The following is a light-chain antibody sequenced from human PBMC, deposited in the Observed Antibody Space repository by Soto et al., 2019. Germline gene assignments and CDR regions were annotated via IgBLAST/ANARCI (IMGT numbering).Light chain of an antibody. Sequence: QSALTQPASVSGSPGQSITISCTGTSSDVGGYKHVSWYQHHPGKAPKLMIYEVSNRPSGVPDRFSGSRSASSAFLVVTGLQAEDEADYYCQSYDIRLSAWVFGGGTQLTVL. J-gene: IGLJ3*02. CDR2: EVS. CDR3: QSYDIRLSAWV. CDR1: SSDVGGYKH. V-gene: IGLV2-14*01.